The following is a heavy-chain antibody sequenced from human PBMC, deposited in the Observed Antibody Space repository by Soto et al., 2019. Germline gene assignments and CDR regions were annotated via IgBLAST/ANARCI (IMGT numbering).Heavy chain of an antibody. CDR2: ISYDGSNK. D-gene: IGHD6-19*01. V-gene: IGHV3-30-3*01. Sequence: QVQLVESGGGVVQPGRSLRLSCAASGFTFSSYAMHWVRQAPGKGLEWVAVISYDGSNKYYADSVKGRFTISRDNSKNTLYLQMNSLRAEDTAVYYCASNVAVAGNDAFDIWGQGTMVTVSS. CDR1: GFTFSSYA. J-gene: IGHJ3*02. CDR3: ASNVAVAGNDAFDI.